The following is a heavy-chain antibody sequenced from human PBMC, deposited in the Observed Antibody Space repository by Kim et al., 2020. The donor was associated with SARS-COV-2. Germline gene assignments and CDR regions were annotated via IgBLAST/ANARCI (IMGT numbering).Heavy chain of an antibody. CDR1: GFTFSSYG. D-gene: IGHD6-19*01. CDR2: ISYDGSNK. V-gene: IGHV3-30*18. J-gene: IGHJ6*02. CDR3: AKDGAVAVAYYYYYGMDV. Sequence: GGSLRLSCAASGFTFSSYGMHWVRQAPGKGLEWVAVISYDGSNKYYADSVKGRFTISRDNSKNTLYLQMNSLRAEDTAVYYCAKDGAVAVAYYYYYGMDVWGQGTTVTVSS.